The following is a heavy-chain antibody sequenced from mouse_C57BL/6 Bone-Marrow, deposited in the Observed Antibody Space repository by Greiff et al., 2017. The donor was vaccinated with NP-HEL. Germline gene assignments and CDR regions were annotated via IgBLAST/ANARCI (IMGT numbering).Heavy chain of an antibody. Sequence: QVQLQQSGAELVRPGASVTLSCKASGYTFTDYEMHWVKQTPVHGLEWIGAIDPETGGTAYNQKFKGKAILTADKSSSTAYMELRSLTSEDSAVYYCTRRIHYYGSSLYYFDYWGQGTTLTVSS. CDR1: GYTFTDYE. CDR2: IDPETGGT. J-gene: IGHJ2*01. V-gene: IGHV1-15*01. CDR3: TRRIHYYGSSLYYFDY. D-gene: IGHD1-1*01.